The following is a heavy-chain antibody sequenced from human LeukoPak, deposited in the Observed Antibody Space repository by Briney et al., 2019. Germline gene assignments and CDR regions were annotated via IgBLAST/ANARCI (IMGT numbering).Heavy chain of an antibody. J-gene: IGHJ4*02. CDR3: ASSRATGDQN. D-gene: IGHD7-27*01. Sequence: SGGSLRLSCAASGFTFNDYAMYWVRQTPGKGLEWVTLISYDGYDKSYADSVRGRFTISRDNSKNTLYLQMNSLRAEDTAVYYCASSRATGDQNWGQGTLVTVSS. V-gene: IGHV3-30-3*01. CDR2: ISYDGYDK. CDR1: GFTFNDYA.